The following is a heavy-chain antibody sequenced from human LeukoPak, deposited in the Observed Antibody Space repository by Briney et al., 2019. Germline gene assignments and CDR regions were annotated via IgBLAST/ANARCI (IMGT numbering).Heavy chain of an antibody. D-gene: IGHD3-16*01. CDR2: ITSSSSYV. CDR3: ARGLQWGIDH. CDR1: GFTFSSYN. V-gene: IGHV3-21*01. J-gene: IGHJ4*02. Sequence: GGSLRLSCEASGFTFSSYNMNWVRQAPGKRLEWVSSITSSSSYVFYADSVKGRFTISRDNAKNSLYLQMNSLRDEDTALYYCARGLQWGIDHWGQGILVIVSS.